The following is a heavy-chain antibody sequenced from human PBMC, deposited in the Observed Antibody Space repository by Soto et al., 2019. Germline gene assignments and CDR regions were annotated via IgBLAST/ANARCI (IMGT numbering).Heavy chain of an antibody. CDR2: IYNNGRST. CDR1: GGSVSVYY. J-gene: IGHJ4*02. V-gene: IGHV4-4*07. D-gene: IGHD1-26*01. CDR3: ARWEFGGIVN. Sequence: PSETLSLTCSVSGGSVSVYYWSWLRQPAGKGLEWIRRIYNNGRSTNYNPSLKSRVTMSVDTSTNQFSLKMRFVTAADTAVYYCARWEFGGIVNWGQGTLVNVSS.